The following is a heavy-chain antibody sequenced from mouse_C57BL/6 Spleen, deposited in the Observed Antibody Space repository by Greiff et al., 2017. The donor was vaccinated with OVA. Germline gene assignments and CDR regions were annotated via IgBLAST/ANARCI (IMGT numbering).Heavy chain of an antibody. CDR1: GYTFTDYE. J-gene: IGHJ2*01. CDR2: IDPETGGT. Sequence: VKLMESGAELVRPGASVTLSCKASGYTFTDYEMHWVKQTPVHGLEWIGAIDPETGGTAYNQKFKGKAILTADKSSSTAYMELRSLTSEDSAVYYCTSRGNYGEYYFDYWGQGTTLTVSS. CDR3: TSRGNYGEYYFDY. V-gene: IGHV1-15*01. D-gene: IGHD2-1*01.